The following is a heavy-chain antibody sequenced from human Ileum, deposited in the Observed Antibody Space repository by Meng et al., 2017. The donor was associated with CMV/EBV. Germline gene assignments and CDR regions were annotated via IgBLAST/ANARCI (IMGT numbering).Heavy chain of an antibody. D-gene: IGHD2-2*02. Sequence: SNWWSWVRQPPGKGLEWIGEIYHSGSTNYNPSLKSRVTISVDKSKNQFSLKLSSVTAADTAVYYCARETMTRKGYCSSTSCYSGDFDYWGQGTLVTV. J-gene: IGHJ4*02. CDR3: ARETMTRKGYCSSTSCYSGDFDY. V-gene: IGHV4-4*02. CDR1: SNW. CDR2: IYHSGST.